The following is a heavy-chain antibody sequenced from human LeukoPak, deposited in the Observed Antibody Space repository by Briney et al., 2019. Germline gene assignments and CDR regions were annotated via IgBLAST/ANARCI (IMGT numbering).Heavy chain of an antibody. CDR3: AKGVSDYGDYSILNWFDP. V-gene: IGHV3-23*01. CDR2: ISGSGGST. D-gene: IGHD4-17*01. Sequence: PGGSLRLSCAASGFTFSSYAMSWVRQAPGKGLERVSAISGSGGSTYYADSVKGRFTISRDNSENTLYLQMNSLRAEDTAVYYCAKGVSDYGDYSILNWFDPWGQGTLVTVSS. J-gene: IGHJ5*02. CDR1: GFTFSSYA.